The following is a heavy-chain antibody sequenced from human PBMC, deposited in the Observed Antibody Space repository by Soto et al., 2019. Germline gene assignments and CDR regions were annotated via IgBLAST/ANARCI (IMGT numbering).Heavy chain of an antibody. CDR3: AKGGYYDSSGYPDGY. J-gene: IGHJ4*02. D-gene: IGHD3-22*01. CDR2: ISYDGSNK. Sequence: QVQLVESGGGVVQPGRSLRLSCAASGFTFSSYGMHWVRQAPGEGLEWVAVISYDGSNKYYADSVKGRFTISRDNSKNTLYLQMNSLRAEDTAVYYCAKGGYYDSSGYPDGYWGQGTLVTVSS. V-gene: IGHV3-30*18. CDR1: GFTFSSYG.